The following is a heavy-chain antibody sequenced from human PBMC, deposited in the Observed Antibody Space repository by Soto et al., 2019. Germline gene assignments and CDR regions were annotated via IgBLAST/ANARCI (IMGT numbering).Heavy chain of an antibody. J-gene: IGHJ4*02. Sequence: SETLSLTCTVSGGSISSGDYYWSWIRQPPGKGLEWIGYIYYSGSTYYNPSLKSRVTISVDTSKNQFSLKLSSVTAADTAVYYCARAPALLEPPTFDYWGQGTLVTVSS. CDR1: GGSISSGDYY. CDR2: IYYSGST. D-gene: IGHD1-1*01. CDR3: ARAPALLEPPTFDY. V-gene: IGHV4-30-4*01.